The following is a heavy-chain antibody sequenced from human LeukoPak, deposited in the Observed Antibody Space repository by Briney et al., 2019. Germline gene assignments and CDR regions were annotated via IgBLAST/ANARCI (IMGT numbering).Heavy chain of an antibody. J-gene: IGHJ4*02. Sequence: GGSLRLSCAASGFTFSSYWMSCVRQAPGKGLEWVANIKQDGSEKYYVDSVKGRFTISRDNAKNSLYLQMNSLRAEDTAVYYCAKGGGSGYINDYWGQGTLVTVSS. CDR2: IKQDGSEK. D-gene: IGHD3-22*01. CDR3: AKGGGSGYINDY. CDR1: GFTFSSYW. V-gene: IGHV3-7*01.